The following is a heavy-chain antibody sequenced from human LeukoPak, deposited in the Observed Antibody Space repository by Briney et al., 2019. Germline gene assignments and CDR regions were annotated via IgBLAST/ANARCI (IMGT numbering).Heavy chain of an antibody. V-gene: IGHV5-51*01. D-gene: IGHD5-18*01. CDR3: ASTLRAAMGHDAFDI. CDR2: IYPGDSDT. CDR1: GYSFVSYW. J-gene: IGHJ3*02. Sequence: GESLKISCKGSGYSFVSYWIGWVRQMPGKGLEWLGIIYPGDSDTTYSPSFQGQVTISVDKSISTAYLQWSSLKASDTAIYYCASTLRAAMGHDAFDIWGQGTMVTVSS.